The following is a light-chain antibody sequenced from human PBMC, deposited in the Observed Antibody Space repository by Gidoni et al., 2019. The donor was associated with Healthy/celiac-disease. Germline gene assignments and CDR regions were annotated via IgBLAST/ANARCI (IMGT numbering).Light chain of an antibody. CDR3: QAWDSSTLV. CDR1: KLGEKY. Sequence: SYELPQPPSLSVSPGQTASITCSGDKLGEKYACWYQQKPGQSPVLVIYQDSKRPAGIPERFSGSNSGNTATLTISGTQAMDEADYYCQAWDSSTLVFGGGTKLTVL. V-gene: IGLV3-1*01. CDR2: QDS. J-gene: IGLJ3*02.